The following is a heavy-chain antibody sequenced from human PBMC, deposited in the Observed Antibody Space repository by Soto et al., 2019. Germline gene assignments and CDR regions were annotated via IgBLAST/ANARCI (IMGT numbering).Heavy chain of an antibody. CDR2: IYYSGST. J-gene: IGHJ4*02. Sequence: SETLSLNCPVSGCSVSSGSYYWSWIRQPPGKGLEWIGYIYYSGSTNYNPSLKSRVTISVDTSKNQFSLKLSSVTAADTAVYYCARRDRGYYDSSGYYQGSFDYWGQGTLVTVS. CDR1: GCSVSSGSYY. V-gene: IGHV4-61*01. CDR3: ARRDRGYYDSSGYYQGSFDY. D-gene: IGHD3-22*01.